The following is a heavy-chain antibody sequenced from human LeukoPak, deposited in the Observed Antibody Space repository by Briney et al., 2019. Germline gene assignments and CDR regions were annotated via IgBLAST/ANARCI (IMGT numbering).Heavy chain of an antibody. J-gene: IGHJ6*04. D-gene: IGHD3-10*01. CDR3: AREKKLLWFGELPLGDV. V-gene: IGHV4-39*07. CDR2: IYYSGST. CDR1: GGSISSSSYY. Sequence: KASETLSLTCTVSGGSISSSSYYWGWIRQPPGKGLEWIGSIYYSGSTYYNPSLKSRVTISVDTSKNQFSLKLSSVTAADTAVYYCAREKKLLWFGELPLGDVWGKGTTVTVSS.